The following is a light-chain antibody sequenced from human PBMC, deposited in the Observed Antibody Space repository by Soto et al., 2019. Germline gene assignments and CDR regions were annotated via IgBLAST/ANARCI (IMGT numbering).Light chain of an antibody. CDR1: SSNIGAGYD. V-gene: IGLV1-40*01. J-gene: IGLJ2*01. CDR2: GNS. CDR3: QSYDSSLSGSVV. Sequence: QSVLTQPPSVSGAPGQRVTISCTGSSSNIGAGYDVHWYQQHPGTAPKLLIYGNSNRPSGVPDRFSGSKSGTSASLAINGLPAEDEADYYCQSYDSSLSGSVVFGGGTKLTVL.